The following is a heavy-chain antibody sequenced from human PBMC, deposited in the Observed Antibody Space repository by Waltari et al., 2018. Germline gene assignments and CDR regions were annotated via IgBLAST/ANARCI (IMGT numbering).Heavy chain of an antibody. CDR3: AKPAGTVGPQYYFDY. V-gene: IGHV3-30*18. CDR1: GFTFSSYG. Sequence: QVQLVESGGGVVQPGRSLRLSCAASGFTFSSYGMHWVRQAPGKGLEWVAVIWYDGSNKYYADSVKGRFTISRDNSKNTLYLQMNSLRAEDTAMYYCAKPAGTVGPQYYFDYWGQGTLVTVSS. J-gene: IGHJ4*02. D-gene: IGHD3-10*01. CDR2: IWYDGSNK.